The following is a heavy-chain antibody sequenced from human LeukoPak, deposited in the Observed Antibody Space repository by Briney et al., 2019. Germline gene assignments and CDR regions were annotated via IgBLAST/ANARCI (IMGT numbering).Heavy chain of an antibody. CDR1: GFSLSASGVG. CDR2: IYWKYDK. CDR3: AHRQPQYDLLTGYTNWFDP. J-gene: IGHJ5*02. Sequence: SGPTRVKPTQTLTLTCTFSGFSLSASGVGVGWIRQPLGKALEGLALIYWKYDKRYTPSLKSRLTITKYTSKNQVVLTLTNMDTVATATHYCAHRQPQYDLLTGYTNWFDPWGQGTLVTVYS. D-gene: IGHD3-9*01. V-gene: IGHV2-5*01.